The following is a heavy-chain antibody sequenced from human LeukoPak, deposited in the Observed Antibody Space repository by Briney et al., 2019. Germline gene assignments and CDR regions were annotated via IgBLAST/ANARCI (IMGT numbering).Heavy chain of an antibody. CDR2: ISGSGGST. J-gene: IGHJ4*02. CDR3: AKETARVWGDYAGPGDY. V-gene: IGHV3-23*01. CDR1: GFTFSSYG. Sequence: PGGSLRLSCAASGFTFSSYGMSWVRQAPGKGLEWVSAISGSGGSTYYADSVKGRFTISRDNSKNTLYLQMNSLRAEDTAVYYCAKETARVWGDYAGPGDYWGQGTLVTVSS. D-gene: IGHD4-17*01.